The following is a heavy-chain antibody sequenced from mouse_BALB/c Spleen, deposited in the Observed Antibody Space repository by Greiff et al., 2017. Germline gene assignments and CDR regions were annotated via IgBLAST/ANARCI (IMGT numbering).Heavy chain of an antibody. V-gene: IGHV2-6-5*01. CDR2: IWGGGST. J-gene: IGHJ4*01. CDR3: AKHPYGYDEGAYAMDY. Sequence: QVQLQQSGPGLVAPSQSLSITCTVSGFSLTDYGVSWIRQPPGKGLEWLGVIWGGGSTYYNSALKSRLSISKDNSKSQVFLKMNSLQTDDTAMYYCAKHPYGYDEGAYAMDYWGQGTSVTVSS. D-gene: IGHD2-2*01. CDR1: GFSLTDYG.